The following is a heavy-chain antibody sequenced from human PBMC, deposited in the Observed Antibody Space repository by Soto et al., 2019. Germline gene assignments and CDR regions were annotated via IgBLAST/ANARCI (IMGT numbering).Heavy chain of an antibody. CDR3: AAAPGIAAAGPYYYYYGMDV. J-gene: IGHJ6*02. CDR1: GFTFTSSA. V-gene: IGHV1-58*01. CDR2: IVVGSGNT. Sequence: SVKVSCKASGFTFTSSAVQWVRQARGQRLEWIGWIVVGSGNTNYAQKFQERVTITRDMSTSTAYMELSSLRSEDTAVYYCAAAPGIAAAGPYYYYYGMDVWGQGTTVTVSS. D-gene: IGHD6-13*01.